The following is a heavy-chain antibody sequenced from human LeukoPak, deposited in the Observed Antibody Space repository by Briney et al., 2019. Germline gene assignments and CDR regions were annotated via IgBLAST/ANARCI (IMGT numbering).Heavy chain of an antibody. J-gene: IGHJ4*02. V-gene: IGHV3-43*01. CDR3: AKDIGDSIGYNYFDS. D-gene: IGHD3-22*01. Sequence: GSLRLSCAASGFTFDDYTMHWVRRAPGKGLEWVSVISWNGSTTKYADSVRGRFTISRDNRKNSLSLKMNSLRPEDTALYYCAKDIGDSIGYNYFDSWGQGTLVTVSS. CDR1: GFTFDDYT. CDR2: ISWNGSTT.